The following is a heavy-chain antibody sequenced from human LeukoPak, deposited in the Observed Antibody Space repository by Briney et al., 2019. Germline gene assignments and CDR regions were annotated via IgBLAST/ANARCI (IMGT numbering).Heavy chain of an antibody. CDR3: ARDDIAVADIGPYYYGMDV. V-gene: IGHV1-3*01. CDR2: INAGNGNT. D-gene: IGHD6-19*01. Sequence: ASVKVSCKASGYTFTSYAMHWVRQAPGQRLEWMGWINAGNGNTKYSQKFQGRVTIIRDTSASTAYMELSSLRSEDTAVYYCARDDIAVADIGPYYYGMDVWGQGTTVTVSS. CDR1: GYTFTSYA. J-gene: IGHJ6*02.